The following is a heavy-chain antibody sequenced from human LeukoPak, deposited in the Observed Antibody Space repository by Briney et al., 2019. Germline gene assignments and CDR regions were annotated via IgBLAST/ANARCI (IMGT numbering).Heavy chain of an antibody. D-gene: IGHD3-9*01. J-gene: IGHJ4*02. CDR3: ARHPRLRYFDWSDY. CDR2: IYYSGST. V-gene: IGHV4-39*01. Sequence: SETLSLTCTVPGGSISSSSYYWGWIRQPPGKGLEWIGSIYYSGSTYYNPSLKSRVTISVDTSKNQFSLKLSSVTAADTAVYYCARHPRLRYFDWSDYWGQGTLVTVSS. CDR1: GGSISSSSYY.